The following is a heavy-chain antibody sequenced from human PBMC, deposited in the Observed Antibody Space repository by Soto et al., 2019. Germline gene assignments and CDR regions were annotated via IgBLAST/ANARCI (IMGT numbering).Heavy chain of an antibody. J-gene: IGHJ4*02. CDR3: ARYCSNTNCYMLDY. V-gene: IGHV4-61*08. D-gene: IGHD2-2*02. Sequence: QLQESGPGLVRPSETLSLICTVSGASVTSAGYYWSWIRQPPGKGLEWIGYVSSPGRTIYNSALKSRVTMSLDMPKTQFSLRLDSVTAADTDVYYCARYCSNTNCYMLDYWGQGTLVTASS. CDR1: GASVTSAGYY. CDR2: VSSPGRT.